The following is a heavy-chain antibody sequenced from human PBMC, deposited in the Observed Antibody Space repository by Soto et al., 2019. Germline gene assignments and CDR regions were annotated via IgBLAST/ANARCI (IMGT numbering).Heavy chain of an antibody. Sequence: QSTVKESDHTVVKPTQTLTLTCTFSGTSLSTSGVGVGWIRQPPGKALEWLALIYWDDDPRYSPSLTTRLTITKDTSKNQVVLIMTNMDPVDTATYYCAPFTYASGIGGFFDLWGRGTLVTVSS. CDR3: APFTYASGIGGFFDL. J-gene: IGHJ2*01. CDR2: IYWDDDP. D-gene: IGHD6-19*01. CDR1: GTSLSTSGVG. V-gene: IGHV2-5*02.